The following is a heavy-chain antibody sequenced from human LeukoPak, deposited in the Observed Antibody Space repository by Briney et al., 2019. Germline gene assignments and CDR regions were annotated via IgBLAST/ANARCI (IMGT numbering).Heavy chain of an antibody. J-gene: IGHJ4*02. CDR1: GFTFSSYA. CDR2: ISYDGSNK. D-gene: IGHD6-19*01. V-gene: IGHV3-30*04. Sequence: GGSLRLSCAASGFTFSSYAMHWVRQAPGKGLEWVAVISYDGSNKYYADSVKGRFTISRDNSKNTLYLQMNSLRAEDTAVYYCARPVYSSGWSYFDYWGQGTLVTVHS. CDR3: ARPVYSSGWSYFDY.